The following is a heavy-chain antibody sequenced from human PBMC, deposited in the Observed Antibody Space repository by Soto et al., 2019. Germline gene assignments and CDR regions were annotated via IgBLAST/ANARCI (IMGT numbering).Heavy chain of an antibody. CDR3: ARQYYYDSGSYYTDY. J-gene: IGHJ4*02. Sequence: SETLSLTCTVSGGSINSQYWSWIRQPPGKGLEWIGYIYYSGITHYNPSLKSRVTISVDTSKKQFSLNLSSVTAADTAVYYCARQYYYDSGSYYTDYWGQGTLVTVSS. CDR2: IYYSGIT. CDR1: GGSINSQY. D-gene: IGHD3-10*01. V-gene: IGHV4-59*11.